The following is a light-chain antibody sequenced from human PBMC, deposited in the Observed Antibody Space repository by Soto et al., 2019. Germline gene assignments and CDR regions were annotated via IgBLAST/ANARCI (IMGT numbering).Light chain of an antibody. CDR3: QQRSNWPPT. Sequence: EIVLTQSPATLSLSPGEGATLSCRASQSVSSYLAWYQQKPGQAPRLLIYDASNRAAGIPARFSGSGSGTDFTLTISSLEPEDIALYDCQQRSNWPPTFGQGTKVEI. CDR2: DAS. V-gene: IGKV3-11*01. CDR1: QSVSSY. J-gene: IGKJ1*01.